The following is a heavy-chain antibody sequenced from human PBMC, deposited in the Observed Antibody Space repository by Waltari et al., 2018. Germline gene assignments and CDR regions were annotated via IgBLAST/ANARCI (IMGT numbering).Heavy chain of an antibody. CDR2: INHSGST. CDR3: ARGGAGATIAN. J-gene: IGHJ4*02. Sequence: QLQLQQWGAGLLKPSETLSLTCAVYGGSFSGHYWSWIRQPPGKGLEWIGEINHSGSTNYNPSLKSRVTLSLDMSKNQFSLELNSVIAADTAVYYCARGGAGATIANWGQGTLVTVSS. CDR1: GGSFSGHY. V-gene: IGHV4-34*01. D-gene: IGHD1-26*01.